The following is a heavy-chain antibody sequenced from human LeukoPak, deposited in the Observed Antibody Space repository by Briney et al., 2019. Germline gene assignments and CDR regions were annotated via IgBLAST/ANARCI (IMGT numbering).Heavy chain of an antibody. CDR1: GFTFSSYS. J-gene: IGHJ4*02. Sequence: PGGSLRLSCAASGFTFSSYSMNWVRQAPGKGLEWVSSISSRSSYIYYADSVKGRFTPSRDNAKNSLYLQMNSLRAEDTAVYYCVREGTGTNTLDYWGQGTLVTVSS. CDR3: VREGTGTNTLDY. V-gene: IGHV3-21*01. CDR2: ISSRSSYI. D-gene: IGHD1-7*01.